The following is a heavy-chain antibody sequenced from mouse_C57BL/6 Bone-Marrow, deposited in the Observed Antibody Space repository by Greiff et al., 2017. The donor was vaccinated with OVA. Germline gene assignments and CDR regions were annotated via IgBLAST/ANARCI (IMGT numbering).Heavy chain of an antibody. CDR3: ARADYYGGGYDAMYY. J-gene: IGHJ4*01. D-gene: IGHD1-1*02. CDR2: IYPGSGNT. CDR1: GYTFTDYY. V-gene: IGHV1-76*01. Sequence: QVHVKQSGAELVRPGASVKLSCKASGYTFTDYYINWVKQRPGQGLEWIARIYPGSGNTYYNEKFKGKATLTAEKSSSTAYMQLSSLTSEDSAVYFWARADYYGGGYDAMYYGGQGTSATVSS.